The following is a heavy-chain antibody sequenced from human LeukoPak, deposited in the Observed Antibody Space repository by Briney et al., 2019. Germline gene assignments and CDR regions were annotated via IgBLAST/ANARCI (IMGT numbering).Heavy chain of an antibody. V-gene: IGHV3-53*01. CDR2: IYSSGGT. J-gene: IGHJ4*02. CDR1: GVTVNSNY. D-gene: IGHD3-3*01. Sequence: GGSLRLSCAASGVTVNSNYINWVRQAPGKGLEWVSVIYSSGGTNYADSAKGRFTISRDDSKNTVFLQMNSLRVEDTAFYYCARGNSWSGYYLDYWGQGTLVTVSS. CDR3: ARGNSWSGYYLDY.